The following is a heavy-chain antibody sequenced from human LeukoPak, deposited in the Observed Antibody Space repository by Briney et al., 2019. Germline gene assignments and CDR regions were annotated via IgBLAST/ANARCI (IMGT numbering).Heavy chain of an antibody. CDR3: AREIFWSGYFSNLHFDY. CDR1: GFTFSSYG. V-gene: IGHV3-21*01. Sequence: GRSLRLSCAASGFTFSSYGMNWVRQAPGKRLEWVSSISSSSTYIYYADSVKGRFTISRDNAKNSLYLQMNSLRAEDTAVHYCAREIFWSGYFSNLHFDYWGQGTLVTVSS. CDR2: ISSSSTYI. J-gene: IGHJ4*02. D-gene: IGHD3-3*01.